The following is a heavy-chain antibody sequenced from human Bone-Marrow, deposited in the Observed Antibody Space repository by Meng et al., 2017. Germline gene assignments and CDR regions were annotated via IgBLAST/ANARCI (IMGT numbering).Heavy chain of an antibody. V-gene: IGHV1-2*06. CDR2: INPNSGGT. CDR1: GYTFTGYY. J-gene: IGHJ4*02. Sequence: ASVKVSCKASGYTFTGYYMHWVRQAPGQGLEWMGRINPNSGGTNYAQKFQGRVNMTRDTSISTAYMELSRLRSDDTAVYYCAGASSGWSPPTGYWGQGTLVTVSS. D-gene: IGHD6-19*01. CDR3: AGASSGWSPPTGY.